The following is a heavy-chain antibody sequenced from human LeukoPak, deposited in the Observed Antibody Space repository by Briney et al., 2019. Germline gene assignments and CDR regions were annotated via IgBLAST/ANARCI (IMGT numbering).Heavy chain of an antibody. V-gene: IGHV3-23*01. CDR3: AKTHQRTRYDFWSGYCH. CDR1: GFTFSSYA. Sequence: GGSLRLSCAASGFTFSSYAMSWVRQAPGKGLEWVSAISGSGGSTYYADSVKGRFTISRDNSKNTLYLQMNSLRAEDTAVYYCAKTHQRTRYDFWSGYCHWGQGTLVTVSS. J-gene: IGHJ4*02. CDR2: ISGSGGST. D-gene: IGHD3-3*01.